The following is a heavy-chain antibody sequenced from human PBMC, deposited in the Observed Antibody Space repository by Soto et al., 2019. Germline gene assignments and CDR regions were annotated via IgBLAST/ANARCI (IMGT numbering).Heavy chain of an antibody. CDR3: ARHDTNSGLLSGNYGMDV. V-gene: IGHV5-51*01. D-gene: IGHD6-19*01. CDR2: IYPGDSDT. CDR1: GYSFTSYW. J-gene: IGHJ6*02. Sequence: PGESLKISCKCSGYSFTSYWIGWVRQMPGKGLEWMGIIYPGDSDTRYSPSFQGQVTISADKSISTAYLQWSSLKASDTAMYYCARHDTNSGLLSGNYGMDVWGQGTTVTVSS.